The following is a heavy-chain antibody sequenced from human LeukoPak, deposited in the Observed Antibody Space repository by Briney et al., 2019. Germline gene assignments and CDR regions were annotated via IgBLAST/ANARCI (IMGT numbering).Heavy chain of an antibody. J-gene: IGHJ4*01. Sequence: GGSLRLSCAASGFTFSSYAMSWVRQAPGKGLEWVSAIRGSGGSTYYADSVKGRFTISRDNSKNTLYLRMNSLRAEDTAVYYCAKGGYSYGSRLYYFDYWGHGTLGT. CDR2: IRGSGGST. CDR1: GFTFSSYA. CDR3: AKGGYSYGSRLYYFDY. D-gene: IGHD5-18*01. V-gene: IGHV3-23*01.